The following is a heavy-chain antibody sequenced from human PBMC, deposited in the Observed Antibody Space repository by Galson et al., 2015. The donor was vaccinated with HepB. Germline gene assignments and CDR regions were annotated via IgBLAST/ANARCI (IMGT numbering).Heavy chain of an antibody. Sequence: SLRLSCAASGFTFSTYSMHWVRQAPGKGLEWVAFSSHDGNNENYADSLKGRFTVSRDNSKHSLDLQMNSLRTEDTALYYCAREGGPPSYAGVGLDVWGQGTTVTVSS. CDR3: AREGGPPSYAGVGLDV. V-gene: IGHV3-30*04. J-gene: IGHJ6*02. D-gene: IGHD2-8*01. CDR1: GFTFSTYS. CDR2: SSHDGNNE.